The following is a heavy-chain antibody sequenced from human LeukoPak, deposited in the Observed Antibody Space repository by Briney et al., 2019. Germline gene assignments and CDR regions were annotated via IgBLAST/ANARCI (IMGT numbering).Heavy chain of an antibody. J-gene: IGHJ4*02. Sequence: PSETLSLTCTVSGGSISSSSYYWGWIRQPPGEGLEWIGSIYYSGSTYYNPSLKSLATISVGTSKDQFSVKLRSVTAADAAVYYCASARASSSSWFTFDYWGQGILVTVSS. CDR1: GGSISSSSYY. V-gene: IGHV4-39*01. CDR2: IYYSGST. CDR3: ASARASSSSWFTFDY. D-gene: IGHD6-6*01.